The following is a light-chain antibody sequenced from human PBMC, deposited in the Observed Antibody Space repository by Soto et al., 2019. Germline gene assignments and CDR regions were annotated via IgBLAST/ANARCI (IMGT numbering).Light chain of an antibody. CDR1: QSVSSN. V-gene: IGKV3-15*01. CDR2: GAS. J-gene: IGKJ4*01. Sequence: EIVMTPYAATLSVSTGERVTLSCRASQSVSSNLAWYQQKPGQAPRLLIYGASTRATGIPARFSGSGSGTEFTLTISSLQSEDFAVYYCQQYNNWPPLTFGGGTKADIK. CDR3: QQYNNWPPLT.